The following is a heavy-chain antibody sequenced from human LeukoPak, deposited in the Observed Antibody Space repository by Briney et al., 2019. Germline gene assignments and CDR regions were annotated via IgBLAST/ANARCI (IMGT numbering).Heavy chain of an antibody. CDR1: GYTLTELS. V-gene: IGHV1-24*01. Sequence: GASVKVSCKVSGYTLTELSMHWVRQAPGKGLEGMGGFDPEDGETIYAQKFQGRVTMTEDTSTDTAYMELSSLRSEDTAVYYCAALVGATSWFDPWGQGTLVTVSS. J-gene: IGHJ5*02. CDR2: FDPEDGET. CDR3: AALVGATSWFDP. D-gene: IGHD1-26*01.